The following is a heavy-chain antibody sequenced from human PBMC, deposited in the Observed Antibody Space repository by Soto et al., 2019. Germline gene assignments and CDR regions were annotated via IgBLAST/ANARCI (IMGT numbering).Heavy chain of an antibody. V-gene: IGHV4-31*03. CDR2: IYYSGST. D-gene: IGHD2-2*01. Sequence: TLSLTCTVSGGFISSGGYYWAWIRQHPGKGLEWIGYIYYSGSTYYNPSLKSRVSISVDTSKNQFSLKLSSVTAADTAVYYCAGESCSTSCPMDVWGQGTTVTVSS. J-gene: IGHJ6*02. CDR1: GGFISSGGYY. CDR3: AGESCSTSCPMDV.